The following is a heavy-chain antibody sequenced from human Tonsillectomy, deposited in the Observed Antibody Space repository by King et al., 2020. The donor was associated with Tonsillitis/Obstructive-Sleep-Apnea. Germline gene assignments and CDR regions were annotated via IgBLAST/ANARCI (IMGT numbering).Heavy chain of an antibody. CDR2: INHRGSS. D-gene: IGHD1-20*01. CDR1: GGSFSGHY. J-gene: IGHJ1*01. CDR3: AVRHSVTVVPCVY. Sequence: VQLQQGGAGLLKPSETLSLTCDVYGGSFSGHYWSWIRQPPGKGLEWIGGINHRGSSNYNPSLKSRVTISVDTSKNQVSLRLSAVTGADTAFYYCAVRHSVTVVPCVYWGQGTLVTVPS. V-gene: IGHV4-34*01.